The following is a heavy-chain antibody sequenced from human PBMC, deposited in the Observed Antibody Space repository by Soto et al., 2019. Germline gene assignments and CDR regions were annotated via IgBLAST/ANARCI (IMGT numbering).Heavy chain of an antibody. CDR2: INHSGST. V-gene: IGHV4-34*01. D-gene: IGHD4-17*01. Sequence: PSETLSLTCAVYGGSFSGYYWSWIRQPPGKGLEWIGEINHSGSTNYNPSLKSRVTISVDTSKNQFSLKLSSVTAADTAVYYCAGGGRVTTSFDWFDPRGQGILVTVSS. CDR3: AGGGRVTTSFDWFDP. J-gene: IGHJ5*02. CDR1: GGSFSGYY.